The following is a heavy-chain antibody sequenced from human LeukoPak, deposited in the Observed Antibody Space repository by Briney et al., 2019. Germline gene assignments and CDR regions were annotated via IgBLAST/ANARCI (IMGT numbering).Heavy chain of an antibody. V-gene: IGHV5-51*01. CDR1: GYSFTTYW. J-gene: IGHJ3*01. Sequence: GESLKISXKGSGYSFTTYWIAWVRQLPGKGQEWMGTIYPGDSDTRYSPSFQGQVSVSADKSISTAYMQWSSLKASDTAMYYCTRATVTDRTFDVWGQGTMVTVSS. CDR3: TRATVTDRTFDV. D-gene: IGHD4-17*01. CDR2: IYPGDSDT.